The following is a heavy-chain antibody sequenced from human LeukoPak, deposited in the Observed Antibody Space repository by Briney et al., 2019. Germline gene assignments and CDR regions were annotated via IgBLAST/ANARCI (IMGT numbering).Heavy chain of an antibody. Sequence: GGSLRLSCATSGFTFSSYEMNWVRQAPGKGLEWVSYISGSGSRIFYADSVKGRFTISRDNAKNSLYLQMNSLRAEDTAVYYCVGGSGWLPDFWGQGVLVTVSS. J-gene: IGHJ4*02. CDR3: VGGSGWLPDF. D-gene: IGHD6-19*01. V-gene: IGHV3-48*03. CDR2: ISGSGSRI. CDR1: GFTFSSYE.